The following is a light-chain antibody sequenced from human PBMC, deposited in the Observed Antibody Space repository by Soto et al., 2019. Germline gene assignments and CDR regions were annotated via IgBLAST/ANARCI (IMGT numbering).Light chain of an antibody. CDR3: QQSYLVPET. Sequence: DVPMTQSPSSLSASLGDRVTITCRASQTISLYLNWYQQKPGKAPKLLIATTSYLQNGVPSRFSGSRSGTDFSLTISSLQPEDFATYYCQQSYLVPETFGRGTKLEIK. J-gene: IGKJ2*01. CDR1: QTISLY. CDR2: TTS. V-gene: IGKV1-39*01.